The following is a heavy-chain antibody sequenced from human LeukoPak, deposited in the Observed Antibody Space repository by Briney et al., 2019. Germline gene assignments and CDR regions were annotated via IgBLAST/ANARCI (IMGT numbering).Heavy chain of an antibody. D-gene: IGHD6-13*01. CDR2: IFYSGTT. V-gene: IGHV4-59*11. J-gene: IGHJ4*02. CDR3: ARGGSAAKYYFDS. Sequence: SETLSLTCTVSNDSISPLYWGWIRQPPGKGLEFIGYIFYSGTTNFNPSLKSRVTLSVDTSKNQFSLRLNSVTAAGTAVYYCARGGSAAKYYFDSWGQGTLVTVSS. CDR1: NDSISPLY.